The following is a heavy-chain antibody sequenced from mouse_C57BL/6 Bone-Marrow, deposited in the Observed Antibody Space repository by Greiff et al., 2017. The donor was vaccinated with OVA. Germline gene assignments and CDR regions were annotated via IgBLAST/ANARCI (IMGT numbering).Heavy chain of an antibody. J-gene: IGHJ3*01. V-gene: IGHV5-9-1*02. D-gene: IGHD2-3*01. CDR3: TRDDIYDGYYWFAY. CDR2: ISSGGDYI. CDR1: GFTFSSYA. Sequence: EVQLVESGEGLVKPGGSLKLSCAASGFTFSSYAMSWVRQTPEKRLEWVAYISSGGDYIYYADTVKGRFTISRDNARNTLYLQMSSLKSEDTAMYYCTRDDIYDGYYWFAYWGQGTLVTVSA.